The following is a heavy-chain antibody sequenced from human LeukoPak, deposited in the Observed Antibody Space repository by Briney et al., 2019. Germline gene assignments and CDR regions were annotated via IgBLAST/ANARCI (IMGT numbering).Heavy chain of an antibody. V-gene: IGHV3-23*01. J-gene: IGHJ4*02. CDR2: ISGAGGGT. CDR3: AKRVVVTATSYYFDY. D-gene: IGHD2-21*02. Sequence: GGSLKLSCAASGFTFSSYAMSWVRQAPGKGLEWVSAISGAGGGTYYADSVKGRFTISRDNSKNTLYLQMNSLRTEDTAVYFCAKRVVVTATSYYFDYWGQGTLVTVSS. CDR1: GFTFSSYA.